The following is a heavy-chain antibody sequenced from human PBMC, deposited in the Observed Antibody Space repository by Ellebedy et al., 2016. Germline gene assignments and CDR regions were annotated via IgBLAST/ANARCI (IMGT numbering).Heavy chain of an antibody. J-gene: IGHJ6*02. V-gene: IGHV4-31*03. CDR3: ARDVGGFPTSESYYNPDYYGMDV. CDR2: IFYNGNT. CDR1: GGFVNSGGYF. D-gene: IGHD3-10*01. Sequence: SETLSLTCTVSGGFVNSGGYFWTWIRHHPGKGLEWVGSIFYNGNTDYNPSLQSRLTLSLDTSKNQISLTLPSVTAADTAVYFCARDVGGFPTSESYYNPDYYGMDVWGQGTTIIVSS.